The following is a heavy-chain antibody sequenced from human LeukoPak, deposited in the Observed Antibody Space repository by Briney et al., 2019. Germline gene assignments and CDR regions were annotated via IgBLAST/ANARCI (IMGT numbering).Heavy chain of an antibody. V-gene: IGHV1-8*01. CDR2: MNSNTGNT. D-gene: IGHD3-10*01. CDR3: TRGSGSGGRDWFDP. J-gene: IGHJ5*02. Sequence: ASVKVSCKASGFTFTSYDIDWLRQAPGQGLEWMGWMNSNTGNTGYAQRFQGRVTMTRDTSISTAYMELSSLRSEDTAVYYCTRGSGSGGRDWFDPWGQGTLVTVSS. CDR1: GFTFTSYD.